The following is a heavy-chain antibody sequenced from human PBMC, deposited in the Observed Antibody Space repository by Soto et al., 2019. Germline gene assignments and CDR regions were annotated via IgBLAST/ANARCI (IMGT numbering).Heavy chain of an antibody. V-gene: IGHV1-2*04. D-gene: IGHD2-15*01. Sequence: GASVKVSCKASGYTFTGYYMHWVRQAPGQGLEWMGWINPNSGGTNYAQKFQGWVTMTRDTSISTAYMELSRLRSDDTAVYYCARHENCSGGSCYPLANYYYYYGMYVWGQGTTVTVSS. CDR3: ARHENCSGGSCYPLANYYYYYGMYV. CDR1: GYTFTGYY. CDR2: INPNSGGT. J-gene: IGHJ6*02.